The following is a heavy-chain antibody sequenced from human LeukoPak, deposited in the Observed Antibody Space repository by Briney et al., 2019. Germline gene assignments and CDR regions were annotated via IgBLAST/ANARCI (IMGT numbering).Heavy chain of an antibody. Sequence: GGSLRLSCAASGFTFSSYNMNWLRQAPGKGLEWVSYISTSSSTIYYADSVKGRFTISRDNANNSLYLQMNSLRADDTAVYYCARDLRFSYDYWGQGTLVTVSS. CDR3: ARDLRFSYDY. D-gene: IGHD3-10*01. CDR2: ISTSSSTI. CDR1: GFTFSSYN. V-gene: IGHV3-48*04. J-gene: IGHJ4*02.